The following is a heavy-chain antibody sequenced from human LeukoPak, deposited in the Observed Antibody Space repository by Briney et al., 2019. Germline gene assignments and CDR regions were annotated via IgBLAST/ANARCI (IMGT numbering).Heavy chain of an antibody. D-gene: IGHD3-22*01. CDR2: IYYSGNT. CDR1: GGSISSSSYY. V-gene: IGHV4-39*07. J-gene: IGHJ4*02. Sequence: SETLSLTCTVSGGSISSSSYYWGWIGQPPGKGLEWIGNIYYSGNTYYNSSLKSRVTISVDTSKNQFSLRLSSVTAADTAVYYCARASYSYDINGWVPFDYWGQGTLVTVSS. CDR3: ARASYSYDINGWVPFDY.